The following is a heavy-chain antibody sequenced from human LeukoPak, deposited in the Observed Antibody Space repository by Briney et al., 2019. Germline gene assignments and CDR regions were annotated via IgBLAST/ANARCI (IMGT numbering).Heavy chain of an antibody. D-gene: IGHD6-19*01. CDR1: GFTLSSYW. V-gene: IGHV3-30-3*01. Sequence: PGGSLRLSCAASGFTLSSYWMIWVRQAPGKGLEWVAVISYDGSNKYYADSVKGRFTISRDNSKNTLYLQMNSLRAEDTAVYYCAREAVADFDYWGQGTLVTVSS. CDR3: AREAVADFDY. J-gene: IGHJ4*02. CDR2: ISYDGSNK.